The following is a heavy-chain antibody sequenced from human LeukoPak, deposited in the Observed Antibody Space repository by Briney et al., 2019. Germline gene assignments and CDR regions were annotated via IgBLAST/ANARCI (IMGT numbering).Heavy chain of an antibody. CDR1: GGSISSYY. D-gene: IGHD3-22*01. CDR3: ARHAYYYDRSGSYEAFDI. CDR2: IYYSGST. V-gene: IGHV4-59*08. J-gene: IGHJ3*02. Sequence: SETLSLTCTVSGGSISSYYWSWIRQPPGKGLEWIGYIYYSGSTNYNPSLKSRVTISVDTSKNQFSLKVSSVTAADTAVYYCARHAYYYDRSGSYEAFDIWGQGTMVTVSS.